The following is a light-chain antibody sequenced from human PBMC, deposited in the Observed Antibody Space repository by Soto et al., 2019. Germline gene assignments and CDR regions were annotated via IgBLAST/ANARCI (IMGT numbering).Light chain of an antibody. V-gene: IGLV2-14*01. Sequence: QSALTQPASVSGSPGQSITISCTGSSSDVGAYNFVSWYQHHPGRAPKLILYEVTTRPSGVSSRFSGSKSGNTASLTISGLQADDEATYYCAAWDDNLNGFVFGIGTQLTVL. CDR2: EVT. J-gene: IGLJ7*01. CDR3: AAWDDNLNGFV. CDR1: SSDVGAYNF.